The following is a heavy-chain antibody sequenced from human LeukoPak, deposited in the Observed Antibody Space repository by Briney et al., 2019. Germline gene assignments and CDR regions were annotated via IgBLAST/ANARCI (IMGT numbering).Heavy chain of an antibody. Sequence: GRSLRLSCAASGFTFSSYGMHWVRQAPGKGLEWVAVISYDGSNKYYADSVKGRFTISRDNSKNTLYLQMNSLRAEDTAVYYCARAVATYFPSDYWGQGTLVTVSS. D-gene: IGHD5-12*01. CDR1: GFTFSSYG. J-gene: IGHJ4*02. V-gene: IGHV3-30*03. CDR2: ISYDGSNK. CDR3: ARAVATYFPSDY.